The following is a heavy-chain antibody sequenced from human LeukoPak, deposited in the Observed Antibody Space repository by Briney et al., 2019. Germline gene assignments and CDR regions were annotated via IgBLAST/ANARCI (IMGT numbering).Heavy chain of an antibody. CDR1: GFTFSSYA. CDR2: ISSNGGST. CDR3: ARGLWDFDY. Sequence: GGSLRLSCAASGFTFSSYAMHWVRQAPGKGLEYVSAISSNGGSTYYANSVKGRFTISRDNSKNTLYLQMGSLRAEDMAVYYCARGLWDFDYWGQGTLVTVSS. D-gene: IGHD3-16*01. J-gene: IGHJ4*02. V-gene: IGHV3-64*01.